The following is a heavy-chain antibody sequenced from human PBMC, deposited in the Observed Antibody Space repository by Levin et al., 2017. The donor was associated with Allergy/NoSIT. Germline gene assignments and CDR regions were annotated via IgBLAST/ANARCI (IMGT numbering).Heavy chain of an antibody. CDR2: ISYDGRIK. V-gene: IGHV3-30*04. CDR1: GFAFHTYA. J-gene: IGHJ4*02. D-gene: IGHD2-15*01. CDR3: ARDLSERYSIDY. Sequence: GGSLRLSCAASGFAFHTYAIHWVRQAPGKGLEWVAFISYDGRIKYYADSVRGRFTISRDNSKNTLYLEMNYLRAEDTAVYFCARDLSERYSIDYWGQGTVVTVSS.